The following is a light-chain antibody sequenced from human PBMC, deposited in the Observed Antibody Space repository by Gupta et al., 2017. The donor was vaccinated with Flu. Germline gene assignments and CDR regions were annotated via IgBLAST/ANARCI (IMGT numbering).Light chain of an antibody. V-gene: IGKV4-1*01. CDR3: QQYYSAPQT. CDR2: WAS. CDR1: QSVLYSSNNKNY. J-gene: IGKJ1*01. Sequence: DIVMTQSPDSLAVSLGERATINCKSSQSVLYSSNNKNYLAWYQQKPGQPPKLLIYWASTRESGVPDRFSGSGSGTXFTLTIXSLQAADVPVYYCQQYYSAPQTFGXGTKVEIK.